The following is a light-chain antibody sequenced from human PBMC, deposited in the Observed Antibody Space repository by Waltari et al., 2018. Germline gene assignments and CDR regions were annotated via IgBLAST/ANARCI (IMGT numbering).Light chain of an antibody. CDR2: RAS. V-gene: IGKV3-20*01. CDR3: QQHGTLPAT. CDR1: QSVGSSS. Sequence: EIVLTQSPGTASLSPGERVTLSCRASQSVGSSSLAWYQQKPGQAPRLVIYRASRRATGIPDRFSGRGSGTDFSLTISRLEPEDFAVYYCQQHGTLPATFGQGTKVEIK. J-gene: IGKJ1*01.